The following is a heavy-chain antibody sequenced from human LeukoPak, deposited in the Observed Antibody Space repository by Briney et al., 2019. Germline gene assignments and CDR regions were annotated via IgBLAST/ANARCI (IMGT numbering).Heavy chain of an antibody. CDR1: GFTFSSYW. D-gene: IGHD3-3*01. J-gene: IGHJ4*02. Sequence: PGGSLRLSCAASGFTFSSYWMHWVRQAPGKGLVWVSRINSDGSSTSYADSVKGRFTISRDNAKNTLYLQMNSLRAEDTAVYFCARDGVVSTYYDFWSGYSFFDYWGQGTLVTVSS. CDR2: INSDGSST. CDR3: ARDGVVSTYYDFWSGYSFFDY. V-gene: IGHV3-74*01.